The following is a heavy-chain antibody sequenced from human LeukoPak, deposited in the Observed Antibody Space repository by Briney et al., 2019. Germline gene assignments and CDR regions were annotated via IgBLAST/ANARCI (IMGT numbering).Heavy chain of an antibody. D-gene: IGHD6-13*01. J-gene: IGHJ4*02. CDR2: INAGNGNT. CDR1: GYTFTSYG. Sequence: ASVKVFCKASGYTFTSYGISWVRQAPGQGLEWMGWINAGNGNTKYSQKFQGRVTITRDTSASTAYMELSSLRSEDTAVYYCARDSNGIAAAQDWGQGTLVTVSS. CDR3: ARDSNGIAAAQD. V-gene: IGHV1-18*01.